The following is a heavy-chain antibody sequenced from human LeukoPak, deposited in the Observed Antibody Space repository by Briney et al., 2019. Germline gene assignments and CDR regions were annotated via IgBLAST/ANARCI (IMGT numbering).Heavy chain of an antibody. CDR1: GGSISSGSYY. Sequence: SETLSLTCTVSGGSISSGSYYWSWIRQPAGKGLEWIGRIYTSGSTNYNPSLKSRVTISVDTSKNQFSLKLSSVTAADTAVYYCARYAAAAGYLLDAFDIWGQGTMVTVSS. D-gene: IGHD6-13*01. J-gene: IGHJ3*02. CDR3: ARYAAAAGYLLDAFDI. V-gene: IGHV4-61*02. CDR2: IYTSGST.